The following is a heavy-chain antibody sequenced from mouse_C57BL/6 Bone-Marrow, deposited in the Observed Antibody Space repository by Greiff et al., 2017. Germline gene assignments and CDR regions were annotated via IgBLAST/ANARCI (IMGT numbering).Heavy chain of an antibody. CDR1: GYTFTDYY. V-gene: IGHV1-75*01. Sequence: QVQLQQSGPELVKPGASVKISCKASGYTFTDYYINWVKQRPGQGLEWIGWIFPGSGSTYYNEKFKGKATLTVDKSSSTAYMLLSSLTSEDSAVXFCASPYYYGSSPYYFDYWGQGTTLTVSS. D-gene: IGHD1-1*01. J-gene: IGHJ2*01. CDR3: ASPYYYGSSPYYFDY. CDR2: IFPGSGST.